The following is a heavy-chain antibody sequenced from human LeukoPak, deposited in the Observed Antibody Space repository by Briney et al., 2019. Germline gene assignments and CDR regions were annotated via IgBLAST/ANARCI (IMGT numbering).Heavy chain of an antibody. CDR2: INHSGST. V-gene: IGHV4-34*01. Sequence: PSETLSLTGAVYGVSFSGYYWSWIRQPPGKGLEWIGEINHSGSTNYNPSLKSRVTISVHTSKNQFSLKLSSVTAEDTAVYYCARSGAEYYYGSGSYSDYWGQGTLVTVSS. D-gene: IGHD3-10*01. CDR1: GVSFSGYY. J-gene: IGHJ4*02. CDR3: ARSGAEYYYGSGSYSDY.